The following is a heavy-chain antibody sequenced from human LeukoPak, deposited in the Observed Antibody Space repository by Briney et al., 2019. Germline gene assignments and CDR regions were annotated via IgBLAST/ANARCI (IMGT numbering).Heavy chain of an antibody. J-gene: IGHJ3*02. Sequence: GGSLRLSCAASGFTFSSYDMSWVRQAPGKGLEWISTITGSGDNTYYADSVKGRFTISRDNSKNTLYLQMNSLRAEDTAVYYCARYEGNLIAFDIWGQGTMVTVSS. CDR1: GFTFSSYD. CDR3: ARYEGNLIAFDI. V-gene: IGHV3-23*01. CDR2: ITGSGDNT. D-gene: IGHD1-7*01.